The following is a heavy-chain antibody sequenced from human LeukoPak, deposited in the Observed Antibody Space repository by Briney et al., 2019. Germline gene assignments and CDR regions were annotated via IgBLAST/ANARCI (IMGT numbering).Heavy chain of an antibody. CDR3: ARASELWFGELLFDY. CDR1: GYTFTSYA. CDR2: INAGNGNT. Sequence: VASVKVSCKASGYTFTSYAMHWVGQAAGQRREWMGWINAGNGNTKYSQKFQGRVTITRDTSQSTAYMELSSLRSEDTADYYCARASELWFGELLFDYWGQGTLVTVCS. D-gene: IGHD3-10*01. J-gene: IGHJ4*02. V-gene: IGHV1-3*01.